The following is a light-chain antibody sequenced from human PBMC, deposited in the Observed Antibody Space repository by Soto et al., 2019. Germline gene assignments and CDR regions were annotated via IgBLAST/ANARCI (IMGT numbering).Light chain of an antibody. CDR1: QGIRND. CDR2: TAS. Sequence: AIQMTQSPSSLSASVGDTVTITCRASQGIRNDLGWYQQKPGRAPKLLIYTASSLQSGVPSRFSGSGSGTDFTLTISSLQPEDFATYYCLQDYNYPPTFGQGTKVEIK. J-gene: IGKJ1*01. V-gene: IGKV1-6*01. CDR3: LQDYNYPPT.